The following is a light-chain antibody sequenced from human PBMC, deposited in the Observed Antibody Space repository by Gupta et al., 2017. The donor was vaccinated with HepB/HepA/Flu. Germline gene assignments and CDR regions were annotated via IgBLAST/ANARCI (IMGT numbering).Light chain of an antibody. CDR2: DDS. V-gene: IGLV3-21*02. Sequence: YVLTQPPSVSVAPGQTATISCGGNNIERKSVHWYQQTPGQAPVLVVHDDSDRPSGTPERFSGSDSGNTATLTISRVEAGDEADYYCQVWDGSRDHVVFGGGTKLTVL. J-gene: IGLJ2*01. CDR1: NIERKS. CDR3: QVWDGSRDHVV.